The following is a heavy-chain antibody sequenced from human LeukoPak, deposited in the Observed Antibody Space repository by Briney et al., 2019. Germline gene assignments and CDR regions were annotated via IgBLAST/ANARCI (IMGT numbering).Heavy chain of an antibody. J-gene: IGHJ5*02. CDR2: INPNSGGT. Sequence: GASVKVSCKASGYTFTGYYMHWVRQAPGQGLEWMGWINPNSGGTNYAQKFQGRVTMTRDTSISTAYMELSRLRSDDTAVYYCARALGSGGSWFDPWGQGTLVTVSS. CDR3: ARALGSGGSWFDP. D-gene: IGHD2-15*01. CDR1: GYTFTGYY. V-gene: IGHV1-2*02.